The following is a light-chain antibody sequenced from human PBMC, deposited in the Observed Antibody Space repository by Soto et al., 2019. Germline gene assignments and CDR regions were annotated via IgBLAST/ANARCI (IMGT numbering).Light chain of an antibody. Sequence: DVVMTQNPLSSPVILGQPASISCKSSQSLQHSDGFTYLNWYHQRPGQPPRLLIYRVSNRFSGVPDRFSGSGAGTDFTLKISGVEAEDVGIYYCMQATHYPPYTFGQGTRLEIK. CDR2: RVS. CDR3: MQATHYPPYT. V-gene: IGKV2-24*01. J-gene: IGKJ2*01. CDR1: QSLQHSDGFTY.